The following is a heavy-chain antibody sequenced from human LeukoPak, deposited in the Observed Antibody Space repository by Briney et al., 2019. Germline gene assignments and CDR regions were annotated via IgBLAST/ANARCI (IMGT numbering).Heavy chain of an antibody. Sequence: ASVRVSCKASGYTFTGYYMHWVRQAPGQGLEWMGWINPNSGGTNYAQKFQGRVTMTRDTSISTAYVELSRLRSDDTAVYYCARLAAYYYYYYMDVWGKGTTVTVSS. V-gene: IGHV1-2*02. CDR2: INPNSGGT. CDR1: GYTFTGYY. CDR3: ARLAAYYYYYYMDV. J-gene: IGHJ6*03. D-gene: IGHD6-13*01.